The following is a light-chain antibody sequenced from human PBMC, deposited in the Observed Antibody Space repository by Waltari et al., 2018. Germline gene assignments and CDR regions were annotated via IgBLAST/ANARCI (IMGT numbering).Light chain of an antibody. Sequence: QPALTQAASASASAGQSITISSTRSSSDDGGEYYVPWYQQHPGKAPKLMIYDVTKRPSAVSNRFSGSKSANTASMTISGLQAEDEADYYWSSYTTSTWVVGGGTKLTVL. CDR3: SSYTTSTWV. CDR2: DVT. V-gene: IGLV2-14*01. J-gene: IGLJ3*02. CDR1: SSDDGGEYY.